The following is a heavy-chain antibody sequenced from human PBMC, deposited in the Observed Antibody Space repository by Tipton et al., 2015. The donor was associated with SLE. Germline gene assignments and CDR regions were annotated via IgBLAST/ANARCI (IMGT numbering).Heavy chain of an antibody. Sequence: GLVKPSETLSLTCDVSGYSISSGYYWAWIRQPPGSGLEWIGRIYSSGTTNYNPSLKSRLTISLDTSKTQFSRNLNSVTAADTAVYYCARGERSSMPDYWGQGSLVTVSS. CDR1: GYSISSGYY. D-gene: IGHD6-13*01. V-gene: IGHV4-38-2*01. J-gene: IGHJ4*02. CDR2: IYSSGTT. CDR3: ARGERSSMPDY.